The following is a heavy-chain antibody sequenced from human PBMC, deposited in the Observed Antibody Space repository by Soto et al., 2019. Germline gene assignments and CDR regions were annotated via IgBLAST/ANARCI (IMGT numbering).Heavy chain of an antibody. J-gene: IGHJ4*02. V-gene: IGHV4-59*07. D-gene: IGHD3-22*01. CDR1: CGLSTSYH. CDR2: TSYTGNT. CDR3: ARAPISVIITSYFDA. Sequence: PSDILHLTCLVSCGLSTSYHWSWIRKLRGKGMEWIAYTSYTGNTNYKPSLQSRVTISLDTSKNQLSLKLTSMTAADTAVYYCARAPISVIITSYFDAWGQGTLVT.